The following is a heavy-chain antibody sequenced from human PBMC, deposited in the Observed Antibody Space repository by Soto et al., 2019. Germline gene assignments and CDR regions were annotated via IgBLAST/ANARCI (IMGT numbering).Heavy chain of an antibody. CDR3: ARYGIAVAGESPFDY. CDR2: IYSGGST. CDR1: GFTVSNNY. V-gene: IGHV3-66*01. D-gene: IGHD6-19*01. Sequence: PGGSLRLSCAASGFTVSNNYMSWVRQAPGKGLEWVSVIYSGGSTYYADSVKGRFTISRDNSKNTLYLQMNSLRAEDTAVYYRARYGIAVAGESPFDYWGQGTLVTVSS. J-gene: IGHJ4*02.